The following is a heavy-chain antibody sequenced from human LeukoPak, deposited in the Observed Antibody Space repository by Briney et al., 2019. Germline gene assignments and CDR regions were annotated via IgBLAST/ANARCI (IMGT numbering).Heavy chain of an antibody. V-gene: IGHV3-23*01. Sequence: GRSPSLSCAASGFTFSSYAMSWVRQAPGKGLEWVSAMSGSGGSTYYADSVKGRFTISRDNSKNTLYLQMNSLRAEDTAVYYCASVRIAVAGFYYWGQGTLVTVSS. CDR1: GFTFSSYA. CDR3: ASVRIAVAGFYY. CDR2: MSGSGGST. J-gene: IGHJ4*02. D-gene: IGHD6-19*01.